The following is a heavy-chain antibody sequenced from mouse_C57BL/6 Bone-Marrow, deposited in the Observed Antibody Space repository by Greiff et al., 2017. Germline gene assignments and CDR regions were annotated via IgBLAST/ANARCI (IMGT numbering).Heavy chain of an antibody. V-gene: IGHV1-4*01. D-gene: IGHD3-2*02. CDR2: INPSSGYT. J-gene: IGHJ3*01. Sequence: QVQLKESGAELARPGASVKMSCKASGYTFTSYTMHWVKQRPGQGLEWIGYINPSSGYTKYNQKFKDKATLTADKYSSTAYMQLSSLTSEDSAVYYCARGGLRLPFAYWGQGTLVTVSA. CDR1: GYTFTSYT. CDR3: ARGGLRLPFAY.